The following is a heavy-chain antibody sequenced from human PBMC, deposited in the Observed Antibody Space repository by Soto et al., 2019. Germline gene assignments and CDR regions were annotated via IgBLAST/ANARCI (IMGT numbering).Heavy chain of an antibody. CDR3: ARALGSGRSWYSYYYYGMDV. CDR1: GFTFSSYW. V-gene: IGHV3-74*01. Sequence: GGSLRLSCAASGFTFSSYWMHWVRQAPGKGLVWVSRINSDGSSTSYADSVKGRFTISRDNAKNTLYLQMNSLRAEDTAVYYCARALGSGRSWYSYYYYGMDVWGQGTKVTVYS. CDR2: INSDGSST. D-gene: IGHD6-13*01. J-gene: IGHJ6*02.